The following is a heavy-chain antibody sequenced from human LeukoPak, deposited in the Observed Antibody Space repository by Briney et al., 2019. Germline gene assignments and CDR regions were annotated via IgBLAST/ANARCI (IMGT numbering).Heavy chain of an antibody. Sequence: GGSLRLSCAASGFTFGNFWMTWVRQAPGKGLEWVANIKHDGSEKYYVDSVKGRFTISRDNAKNSLYLQMNSLRAEDTAVYYCARAGGSGSYGARYFQHWGQGTLVTVSS. V-gene: IGHV3-7*01. J-gene: IGHJ1*01. D-gene: IGHD1-26*01. CDR1: GFTFGNFW. CDR3: ARAGGSGSYGARYFQH. CDR2: IKHDGSEK.